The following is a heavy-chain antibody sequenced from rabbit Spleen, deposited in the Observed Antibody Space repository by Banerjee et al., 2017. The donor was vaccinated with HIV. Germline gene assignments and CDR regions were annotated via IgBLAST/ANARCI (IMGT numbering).Heavy chain of an antibody. V-gene: IGHV1S45*01. CDR2: IVPGSRGNT. Sequence: QEQLVETGGGLVRPGGSRTLSCKASGFDFSSYRRSWVRQAPGKGLEWIGIIVPGSRGNTYYASWAKGRFTISKTSSTTVTLQMTSLTAADTATYFCARTYSGYYYGMDLWGPGTLVTVS. D-gene: IGHD1-1*01. J-gene: IGHJ6*01. CDR3: ARTYSGYYYGMDL. CDR1: GFDFSSYR.